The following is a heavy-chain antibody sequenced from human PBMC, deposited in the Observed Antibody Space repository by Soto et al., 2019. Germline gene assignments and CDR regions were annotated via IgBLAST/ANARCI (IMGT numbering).Heavy chain of an antibody. Sequence: QVQLVQSGSEVKKPVSSVKVSCKASGGSFSSNPISWVRQAPGQGLEWMAGIIPIFATVHYAQKFQGRVTITADESPSTAYMELTSLRSEDTAVYFCARGGRGYSSAPRYYFDYWGQGTLVTVS. D-gene: IGHD5-18*01. J-gene: IGHJ4*02. CDR3: ARGGRGYSSAPRYYFDY. CDR1: GGSFSSNP. CDR2: IIPIFATV. V-gene: IGHV1-69*01.